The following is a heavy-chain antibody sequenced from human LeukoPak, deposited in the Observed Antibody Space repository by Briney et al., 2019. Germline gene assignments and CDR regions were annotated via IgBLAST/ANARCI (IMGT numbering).Heavy chain of an antibody. V-gene: IGHV5-10-1*01. CDR1: GYSFTSYW. Sequence: GESLRISCKGSGYSFTSYWISWVRQMPGKGLEWMGRIDPSDSYTNYSPSFQGHVTISADKSISTAYLQWSSLRASDTAMYYCASSYLVGATKQLFDYWGQGTLVTVSS. CDR2: IDPSDSYT. D-gene: IGHD1-26*01. CDR3: ASSYLVGATKQLFDY. J-gene: IGHJ4*02.